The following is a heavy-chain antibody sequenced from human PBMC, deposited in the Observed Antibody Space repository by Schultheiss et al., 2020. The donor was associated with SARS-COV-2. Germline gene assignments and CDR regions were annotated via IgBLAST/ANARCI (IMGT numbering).Heavy chain of an antibody. V-gene: IGHV3-21*01. D-gene: IGHD3-10*01. J-gene: IGHJ4*02. CDR1: GFTFSNYN. Sequence: GESLKISCAASGFTFSNYNMNWVRQAPGKGLEWVSGISGSGGSTHYTDSVKGRFTISRDNAKNSLYLQMNSLRAEDTAVYYCARDGYYSGSGSPRYYFDYWGQGTLVTVSS. CDR3: ARDGYYSGSGSPRYYFDY. CDR2: ISGSGGST.